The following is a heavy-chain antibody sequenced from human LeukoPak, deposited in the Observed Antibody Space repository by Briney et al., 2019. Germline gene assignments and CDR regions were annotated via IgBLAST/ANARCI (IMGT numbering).Heavy chain of an antibody. CDR2: IIPIFGTA. Sequence: SVKVSCKASGYTFTSYAISWVRQAPGQGLEWMGGIIPIFGTANYAQKFQGRVTITADESTSTAYMELSSLRSEDTAVYYCARECDGDYVNSGDDYWGQGTLVTVSS. D-gene: IGHD4-17*01. J-gene: IGHJ4*02. CDR1: GYTFTSYA. CDR3: ARECDGDYVNSGDDY. V-gene: IGHV1-69*13.